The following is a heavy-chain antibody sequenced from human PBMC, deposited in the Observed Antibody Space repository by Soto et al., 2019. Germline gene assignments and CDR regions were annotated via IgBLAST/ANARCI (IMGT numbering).Heavy chain of an antibody. J-gene: IGHJ4*02. CDR1: GYSFTSCL. V-gene: IGHV5-51*01. CDR3: ASLYDNSDHYFDY. CDR2: IYPGDSDT. Sequence: PGESLKISCKVSGYSFTSCLIGWVRQMPGKGLEWMGIIYPGDSDTRYSPSFQGQVTISADKSISTAYLQWSSLKASDTAMYYCASLYDNSDHYFDYWGQGTPVTVSS. D-gene: IGHD3-22*01.